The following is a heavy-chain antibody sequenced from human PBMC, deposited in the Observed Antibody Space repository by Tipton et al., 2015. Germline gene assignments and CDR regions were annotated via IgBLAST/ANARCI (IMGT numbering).Heavy chain of an antibody. J-gene: IGHJ3*02. CDR1: GFTFSSSW. CDR3: ARGRNNAFDI. Sequence: LRLSCAASGFTFSSSWMSWVRQAPGKGLEWIGSIFHRGDTNYNPSLKSRVTISVDTSKNQFSLQLNSVTPEDTAVYYCARGRNNAFDIWGQGTLVTVSS. CDR2: IFHRGDT. V-gene: IGHV4-34*12.